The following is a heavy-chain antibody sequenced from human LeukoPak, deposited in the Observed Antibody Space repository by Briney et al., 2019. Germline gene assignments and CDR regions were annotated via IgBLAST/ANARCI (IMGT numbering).Heavy chain of an antibody. CDR2: ISSSSSYI. D-gene: IGHD3-3*01. V-gene: IGHV3-21*01. J-gene: IGHJ4*02. CDR1: GFTFSSYS. CDR3: ARETSDFWSGYYTGQGAI. Sequence: GGSLRLSCAASGFTFSSYSMTWVRQAPGKGLEWVSSISSSSSYIYYADAVKGRFTISRDNAKNSLYLQMNSLRAEDTAVYYCARETSDFWSGYYTGQGAICGQGTLVTVSS.